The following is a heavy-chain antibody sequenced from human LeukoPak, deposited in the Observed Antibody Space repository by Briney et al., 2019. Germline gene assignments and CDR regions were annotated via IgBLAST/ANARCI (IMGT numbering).Heavy chain of an antibody. CDR3: ARDSRDDSSGPRVDY. V-gene: IGHV1-18*01. J-gene: IGHJ4*02. Sequence: ASVKLSCKASGSTFTSYGISWVRQAPGQGLEWMGLISTYNSNTNYAQKLQGRFTMTTDTYTRTAYMELRSLRSDDTAVYDCARDSRDDSSGPRVDYWGQGTLVTVSS. CDR1: GSTFTSYG. D-gene: IGHD3-22*01. CDR2: ISTYNSNT.